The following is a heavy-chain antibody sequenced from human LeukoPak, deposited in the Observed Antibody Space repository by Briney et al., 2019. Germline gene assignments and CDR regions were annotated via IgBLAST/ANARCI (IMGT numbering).Heavy chain of an antibody. CDR3: AILSGYSYGYMGY. D-gene: IGHD5-18*01. CDR2: IIPIFGTA. CDR1: GGTFSSYA. Sequence: ASVKVSCKASGGTFSSYAISWVRQAPGQGLEWMGGIIPIFGTANYAQKFQGRVTITADKSTSTAYMELSSLRFEDTAVYYCAILSGYSYGYMGYWGQGTLVTVSS. V-gene: IGHV1-69*06. J-gene: IGHJ4*02.